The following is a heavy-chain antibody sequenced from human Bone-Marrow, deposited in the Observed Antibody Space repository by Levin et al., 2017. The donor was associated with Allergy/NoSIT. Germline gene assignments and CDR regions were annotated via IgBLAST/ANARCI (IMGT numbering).Heavy chain of an antibody. Sequence: SETLSLTCTVSGASISDYYWTWIRQPPGKGLEWIGYVNYRGNTNYNPSLKSRVTISVDTSKDQFSLKLSSVTAADTAVYYCARYSNYIFSDFDYWGQGRLVTVSS. CDR2: VNYRGNT. D-gene: IGHD4-11*01. J-gene: IGHJ4*02. CDR1: GASISDYY. CDR3: ARYSNYIFSDFDY. V-gene: IGHV4-59*08.